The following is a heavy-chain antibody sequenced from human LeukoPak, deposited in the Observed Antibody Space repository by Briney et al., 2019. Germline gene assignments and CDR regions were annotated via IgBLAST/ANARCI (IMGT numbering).Heavy chain of an antibody. CDR3: ASGYCSGGSCYGKMDWFDP. V-gene: IGHV4-39*07. CDR2: ISYSGTT. J-gene: IGHJ5*02. CDR1: GGSISSSNYF. D-gene: IGHD2-15*01. Sequence: PSETLSLTCTVSGGSISSSNYFWCWVRQPPGKGLEWIGTISYSGTTHDNPSLKSRVIISVDTSKKQFSLRLSSVTAADTAVYYCASGYCSGGSCYGKMDWFDPWGQGTLVTVSS.